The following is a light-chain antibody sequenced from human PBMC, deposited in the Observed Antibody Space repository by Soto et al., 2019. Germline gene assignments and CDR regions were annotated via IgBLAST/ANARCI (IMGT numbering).Light chain of an antibody. J-gene: IGLJ1*01. CDR3: SSYIGRNNYV. Sequence: QSVLTQPPSASGSPGQSVTISCTGTSHDVGAYDYVSWYRQYPGKAPKLLMYEVNRRPPGIPERFSGSKSGNTSSLTVSGLQAEDEADYYCSSYIGRNNYVFGTGTKVTVL. V-gene: IGLV2-8*01. CDR1: SHDVGAYDY. CDR2: EVN.